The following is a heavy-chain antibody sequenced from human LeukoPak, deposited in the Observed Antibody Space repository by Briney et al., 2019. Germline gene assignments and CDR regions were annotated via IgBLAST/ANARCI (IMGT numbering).Heavy chain of an antibody. D-gene: IGHD3-10*01. CDR2: ISYDGSNK. CDR3: AKDVRLYYGTAGTVDY. V-gene: IGHV3-30*18. Sequence: GWSLRLSCAASGFTFSSYGMHWVRQAPGKGLEWVAVISYDGSNKYYADSVKGRFTISRDNSKNTLYLQMNSLRAEDTAVYYCAKDVRLYYGTAGTVDYWGQGTLVTVSS. CDR1: GFTFSSYG. J-gene: IGHJ4*02.